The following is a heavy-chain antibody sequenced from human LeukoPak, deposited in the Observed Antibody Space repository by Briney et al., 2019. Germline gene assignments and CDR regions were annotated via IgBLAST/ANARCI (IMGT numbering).Heavy chain of an antibody. J-gene: IGHJ4*02. Sequence: SETLSLTCTVSGGSISSYYWSGIRQPPGKGLEWIGYIYYSGTTNYNPSLKSRVNISVDTSKNQFSLKLSSVTAADTAAYYCARGVYIAAAQYGYWGQGTLVTVSS. V-gene: IGHV4-59*01. D-gene: IGHD6-13*01. CDR2: IYYSGTT. CDR3: ARGVYIAAAQYGY. CDR1: GGSISSYY.